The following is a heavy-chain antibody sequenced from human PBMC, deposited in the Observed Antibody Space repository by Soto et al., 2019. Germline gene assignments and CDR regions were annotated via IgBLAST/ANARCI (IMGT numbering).Heavy chain of an antibody. Sequence: QVQLVESGGGVVQPGRSLRLSCAASGFTFSSYAMHWVRQAPGKGLEWVAVISYDGSNKYYADSVKGRFTISRDNSKNTLYLQMNRLRAEDTAVYYCARESGVAVAGGWFDPWGQGTLVTVSS. V-gene: IGHV3-30-3*01. CDR3: ARESGVAVAGGWFDP. CDR2: ISYDGSNK. J-gene: IGHJ5*02. CDR1: GFTFSSYA. D-gene: IGHD6-19*01.